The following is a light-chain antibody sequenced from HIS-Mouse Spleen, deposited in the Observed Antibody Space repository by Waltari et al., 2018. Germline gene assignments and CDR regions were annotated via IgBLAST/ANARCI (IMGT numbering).Light chain of an antibody. V-gene: IGLV2-23*01. CDR2: EGS. J-gene: IGLJ3*02. Sequence: QSALTQPASVSGSPGPSITLSCTGPSSDVGSYNLVSWYQQHPGKAPKLMIYEGSKRPSGVSNRFSGSKSGNTASLTISGLQAEDEADYYCCSYAGSSTWVFGGGTKLTVL. CDR3: CSYAGSSTWV. CDR1: SSDVGSYNL.